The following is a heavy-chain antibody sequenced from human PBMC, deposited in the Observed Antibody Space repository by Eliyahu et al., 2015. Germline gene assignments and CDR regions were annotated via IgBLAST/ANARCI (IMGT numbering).Heavy chain of an antibody. CDR2: IGWNGGSR. D-gene: IGHD3-22*01. J-gene: IGHJ4*02. CDR3: VKDVESNYYDSSGFLNYFDY. CDR1: GFTFGDYA. V-gene: IGHV3-9*01. Sequence: EVHLVESGGGLVQPGRSLRLSCAASGFTFGDYAXXWVRQAPGKGLEWVSGIGWNGGSRGYADSVKGRFTISRDNAKNSLYLEVNSLRPEDTALYYCVKDVESNYYDSSGFLNYFDYWGQGTLVTVSS.